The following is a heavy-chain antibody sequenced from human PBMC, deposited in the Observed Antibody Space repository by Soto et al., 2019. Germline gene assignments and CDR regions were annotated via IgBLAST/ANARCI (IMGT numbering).Heavy chain of an antibody. Sequence: ASVKVSCKASGCTFSSYAISWVRQAPGQGLEWMGGIIPIFGTANYAQKFQGRVTITADESTSTAYMELSSLRSEDTAVYDCASEADDMVGGTGGYYYYYYMDVWGKGTTVTVSS. CDR2: IIPIFGTA. CDR3: ASEADDMVGGTGGYYYYYYMDV. D-gene: IGHD1-26*01. V-gene: IGHV1-69*13. J-gene: IGHJ6*03. CDR1: GCTFSSYA.